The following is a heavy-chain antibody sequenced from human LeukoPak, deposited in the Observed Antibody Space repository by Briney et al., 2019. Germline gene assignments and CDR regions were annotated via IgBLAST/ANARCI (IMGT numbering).Heavy chain of an antibody. Sequence: PGGSLRLSCAPSGFTVSSSYMSWVRQAPGKGLEWVSIIYSSGSTYYADSVKGRSTISRDNSKNTLYLQMNSLRAEDTGLYYCARGSTSWYYFDYWGQGSLVTVSS. CDR3: ARGSTSWYYFDY. CDR2: IYSSGST. V-gene: IGHV3-66*01. CDR1: GFTVSSSY. D-gene: IGHD2-2*01. J-gene: IGHJ4*02.